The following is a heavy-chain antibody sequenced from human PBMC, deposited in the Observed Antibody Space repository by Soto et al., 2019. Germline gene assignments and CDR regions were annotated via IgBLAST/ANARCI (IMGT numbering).Heavy chain of an antibody. V-gene: IGHV4-39*01. Sequence: PSETLSLTCTVSGGSISSSSYYWGWIRQPPGKGLEWIGSIYYSGSTYYNPSLKSRVTISVDTSKNQFSLKLSSVTAADTAVYYCARLVSYGDYVVYWGQGTLVTVSS. CDR2: IYYSGST. CDR3: ARLVSYGDYVVY. D-gene: IGHD4-17*01. CDR1: GGSISSSSYY. J-gene: IGHJ4*02.